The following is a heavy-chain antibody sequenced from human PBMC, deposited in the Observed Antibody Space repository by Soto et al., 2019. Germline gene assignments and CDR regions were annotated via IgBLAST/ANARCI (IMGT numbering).Heavy chain of an antibody. CDR1: GGTFSSYA. J-gene: IGHJ4*02. CDR2: ISANNGTA. V-gene: IGHV1-18*01. D-gene: IGHD6-19*01. Sequence: ASVKVSCKASGGTFSSYAISWVRQAPGQGLEWMGWISANNGTANYAQKLQGRVTMTTDTSTSTAYMELRSLRSDDTAVYYCAAGGSGQWRDLYYFDYWGQGTLVTVSS. CDR3: AAGGSGQWRDLYYFDY.